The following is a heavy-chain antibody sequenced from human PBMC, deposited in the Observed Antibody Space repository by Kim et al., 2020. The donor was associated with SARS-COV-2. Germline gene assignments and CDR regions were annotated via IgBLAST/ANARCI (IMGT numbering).Heavy chain of an antibody. Sequence: GGSLRLSCAASGFTFSSYAMSWVRQAPGKGLDWVSTISGSAESTYYEDSVKGRFIISRDNSKNTLYLQMNSLRAEDTAVYYCAKGGGYAAHFYYWGQGTLVTVSS. J-gene: IGHJ4*02. CDR2: ISGSAEST. CDR1: GFTFSSYA. D-gene: IGHD5-12*01. V-gene: IGHV3-23*01. CDR3: AKGGGYAAHFYY.